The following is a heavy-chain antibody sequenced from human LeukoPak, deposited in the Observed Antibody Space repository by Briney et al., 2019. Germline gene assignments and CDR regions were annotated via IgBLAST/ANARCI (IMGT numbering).Heavy chain of an antibody. CDR3: ARGPTVVTQYYYYYYMDV. CDR2: IHFSGST. V-gene: IGHV4-59*01. D-gene: IGHD4-23*01. Sequence: SETLSLTCTVSGGSISSYYWSWIRQPPGKGLEWIGDIHFSGSTNYNPSLKSRVTISVDTSKNQFSLKLSSVTAADTAVYYCARGPTVVTQYYYYYYMDVWGKGTTVTVSS. J-gene: IGHJ6*03. CDR1: GGSISSYY.